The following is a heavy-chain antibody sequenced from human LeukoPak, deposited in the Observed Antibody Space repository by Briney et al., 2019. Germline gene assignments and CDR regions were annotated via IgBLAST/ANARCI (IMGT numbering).Heavy chain of an antibody. V-gene: IGHV3-72*01. CDR2: TRNKANSYTT. CDR3: TRSYSTSRGDYYYYMDV. J-gene: IGHJ6*03. CDR1: GLTFSDHF. D-gene: IGHD6-6*01. Sequence: GGSLRLSCAASGLTFSDHFMDWVRQAPGKGLEWVGRTRNKANSYTTEYAASVKGRFTISRDDSKNSLYLQMNSLKTEDTAVYYCTRSYSTSRGDYYYYMDVWGKGTTVTVSS.